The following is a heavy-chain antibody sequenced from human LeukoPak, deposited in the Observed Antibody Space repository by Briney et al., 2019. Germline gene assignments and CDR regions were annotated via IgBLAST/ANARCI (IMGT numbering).Heavy chain of an antibody. CDR2: ISGSGGST. J-gene: IGHJ4*02. Sequence: PGGSLRLSCAASGFTFSSYAMSWVRQAPGKGLEWVSAISGSGGSTYYADSVKGRFTISRDNSKNTLYLQMNSLRAEDTAVYYCAKVNLGYCSSTSCLGLDYWGQGTLVTVSS. CDR3: AKVNLGYCSSTSCLGLDY. CDR1: GFTFSSYA. V-gene: IGHV3-23*01. D-gene: IGHD2-2*01.